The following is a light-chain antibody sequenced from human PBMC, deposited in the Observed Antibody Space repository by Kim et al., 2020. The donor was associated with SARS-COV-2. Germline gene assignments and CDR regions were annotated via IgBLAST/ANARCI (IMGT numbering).Light chain of an antibody. CDR3: SSYTSSNTGV. V-gene: IGLV2-18*02. J-gene: IGLJ3*02. Sequence: GQSVTISCTGTSSDVGTYNRVSWYQQPPGTAPKLMIYEVSNRPSGVPDRFSGSKSGNTASLTISGLQAEDEGDYYCSSYTSSNTGVFGGGTKLTVL. CDR1: SSDVGTYNR. CDR2: EVS.